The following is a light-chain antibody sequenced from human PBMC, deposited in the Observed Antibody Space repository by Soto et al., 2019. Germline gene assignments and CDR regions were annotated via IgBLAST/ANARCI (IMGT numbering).Light chain of an antibody. V-gene: IGLV2-8*01. CDR1: SSDVGGYNY. CDR2: EVN. J-gene: IGLJ1*01. Sequence: QSALTRPPSASGSPGQSVAISCTGTSSDVGGYNYVSWYQLHPGKAPKLMIYEVNMRPSGVPDRFSGSKSGNTASLTVSGLRAEDEADYYCSSYAGSNNYVFGTGTKVTVL. CDR3: SSYAGSNNYV.